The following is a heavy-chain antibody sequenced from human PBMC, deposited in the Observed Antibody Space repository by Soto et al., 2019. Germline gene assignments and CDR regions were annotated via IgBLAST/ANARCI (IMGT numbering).Heavy chain of an antibody. CDR1: GGSISSGGYY. J-gene: IGHJ6*02. CDR3: ARIATYYDFWSGYYTGTSYYYGMDV. Sequence: PSETLSLTCTVSGGSISSGGYYWSWIRQHPGKGLEWIGYIYYSGSTYYTPSLKSRVTISVDTSKNQFSLKLSSVTAADTAVYYCARIATYYDFWSGYYTGTSYYYGMDVWGQGTTVTVSS. D-gene: IGHD3-3*01. CDR2: IYYSGST. V-gene: IGHV4-31*03.